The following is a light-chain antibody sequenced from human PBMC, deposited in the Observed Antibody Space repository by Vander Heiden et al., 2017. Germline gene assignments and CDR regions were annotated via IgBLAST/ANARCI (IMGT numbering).Light chain of an antibody. Sequence: DIQMTQSPSSLSASVGDRVTITCQASQDLSNYLNWYQQKPGKAPKLLIYDASNLETGVPSRFSGSGSGTAFTFTISSLQPQDVATYYCQQDDNLPITFGQGTRLEIK. V-gene: IGKV1-33*01. CDR2: DAS. CDR1: QDLSNY. J-gene: IGKJ5*01. CDR3: QQDDNLPIT.